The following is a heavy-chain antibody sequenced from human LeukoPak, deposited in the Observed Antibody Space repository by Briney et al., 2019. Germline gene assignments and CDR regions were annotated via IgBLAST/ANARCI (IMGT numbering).Heavy chain of an antibody. J-gene: IGHJ4*02. CDR2: IRSKTYGGTT. CDR1: GFTFGDYG. Sequence: PGGSLRLSCIVSGFTFGDYGMSWVRQAPGKGLEWVGFIRSKTYGGTTEYAASVKGRFTISRDDSSSILYLHMNSLKTEDPALYYCIPDLPFDSWGQGTLVTVSS. V-gene: IGHV3-49*04. CDR3: IPDLPFDS. D-gene: IGHD1-14*01.